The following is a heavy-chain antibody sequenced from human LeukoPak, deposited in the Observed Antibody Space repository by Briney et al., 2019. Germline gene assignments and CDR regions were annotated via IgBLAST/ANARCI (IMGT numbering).Heavy chain of an antibody. D-gene: IGHD1-26*01. Sequence: SETLSLTCTVSGGSVSSYYWSWIRQPPGKGLEWIGYIYTSGSTNYNPSLKSRVTISVDTSKNQFSLKLSSVTAADTAVYYCARHGLARLRGGSYYFDYWGQGTLVTVSS. J-gene: IGHJ4*02. CDR2: IYTSGST. CDR3: ARHGLARLRGGSYYFDY. V-gene: IGHV4-4*09. CDR1: GGSVSSYY.